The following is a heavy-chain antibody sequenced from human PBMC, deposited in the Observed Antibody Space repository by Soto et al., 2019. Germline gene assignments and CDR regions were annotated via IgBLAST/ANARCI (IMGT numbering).Heavy chain of an antibody. CDR1: GASISSGDFH. V-gene: IGHV4-31*11. D-gene: IGHD3-10*01. CDR3: TRDSPPPPYFAYYGMDV. Sequence: SETLSLTCAVSGASISSGDFHWTWIRQRPGEGLEWIGYIDFSGRTYYNPSLRSRLSISVDTSQNHFSLRLNSMTAADTAVYYCTRDSPPPPYFAYYGMDVWGQGTTVTVAS. J-gene: IGHJ6*02. CDR2: IDFSGRT.